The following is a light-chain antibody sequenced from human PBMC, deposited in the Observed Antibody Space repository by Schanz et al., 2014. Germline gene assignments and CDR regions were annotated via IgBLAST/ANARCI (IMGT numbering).Light chain of an antibody. V-gene: IGKV3-20*01. Sequence: EIVLTQSPGTLSLSPGERATLSCRASQSVRSTYLAWYQQVPGRAPRLLIYGASSRAAGIPDRFSGTGSGTDFTLTISRLEPDDFATYYCQQYKYYWGFDQGTKVEIK. J-gene: IGKJ1*01. CDR3: QQYKYYWG. CDR2: GAS. CDR1: QSVRSTY.